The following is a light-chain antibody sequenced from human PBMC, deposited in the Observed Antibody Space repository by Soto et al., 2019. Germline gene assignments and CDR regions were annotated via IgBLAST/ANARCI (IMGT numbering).Light chain of an antibody. Sequence: EIVLTQSPATLSLSPGERATLSCRASQSVSSYLAWYRQKPGQAPRLLIYDASNRATGIPARFSGSGSGTDFTLTISSLEPEDFAVYFCHQRSNWPPSFGGGTKVDIK. CDR3: HQRSNWPPS. CDR1: QSVSSY. CDR2: DAS. J-gene: IGKJ4*01. V-gene: IGKV3-11*01.